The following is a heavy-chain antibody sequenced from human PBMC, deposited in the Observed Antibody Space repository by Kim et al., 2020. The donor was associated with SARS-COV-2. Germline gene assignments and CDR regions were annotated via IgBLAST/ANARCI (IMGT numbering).Heavy chain of an antibody. CDR2: T. V-gene: IGHV3-23*01. Sequence: TYSAASVKCRFTLSRDNSKNTLYLQMNSLRAEDTAVYYCAKMGRYYFDYWGQGTLVTVSS. J-gene: IGHJ4*02. D-gene: IGHD3-16*01. CDR3: AKMGRYYFDY.